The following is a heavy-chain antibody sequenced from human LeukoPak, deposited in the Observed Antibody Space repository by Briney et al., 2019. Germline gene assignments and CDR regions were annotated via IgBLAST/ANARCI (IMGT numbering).Heavy chain of an antibody. CDR2: ISSSSSYI. CDR1: GFTFSSYS. Sequence: GGSLRLSCAASGFTFSSYSMNWVRQAPGKGLEWVSSISSSSSYIYYADSVKGRFTISRDSAKNSLYLQMNSLRAEDTAVYYCAREGSGWPFDYWGQGTLVTVSS. V-gene: IGHV3-21*01. CDR3: AREGSGWPFDY. D-gene: IGHD6-19*01. J-gene: IGHJ4*02.